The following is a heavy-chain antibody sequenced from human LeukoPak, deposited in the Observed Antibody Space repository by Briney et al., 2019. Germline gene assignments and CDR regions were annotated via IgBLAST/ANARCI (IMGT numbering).Heavy chain of an antibody. CDR3: ARVREQWLVQGVDDAFDI. V-gene: IGHV4-59*01. Sequence: SETLTLTCTVSGGSISSYYWSWIRQPPGKGLEWIGYIYYRGSTNYNPSLKSRVSISVDTSKNRFSLKLSSVTAADTAVYYCARVREQWLVQGVDDAFDIWGQGTMVTVSS. CDR1: GGSISSYY. CDR2: IYYRGST. D-gene: IGHD6-19*01. J-gene: IGHJ3*02.